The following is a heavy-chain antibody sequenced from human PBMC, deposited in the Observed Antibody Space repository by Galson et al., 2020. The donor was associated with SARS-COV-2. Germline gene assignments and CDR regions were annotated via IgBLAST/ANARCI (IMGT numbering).Heavy chain of an antibody. CDR2: NSAYNDNT. D-gene: IGHD3-16*02. J-gene: IGHJ5*02. CDR3: ARWAFVGGIVISWFDP. V-gene: IGHV1-18*01. CDR1: GYTFNNYG. Sequence: ASVKVSCKASGYTFNNYGISWVRQAPGHGLEWVGWNSAYNDNTNYAQKLHGRVTMTTDTSTSTAYMELRSLRSDDTAVYYCARWAFVGGIVISWFDPWGQGTLVTVSS.